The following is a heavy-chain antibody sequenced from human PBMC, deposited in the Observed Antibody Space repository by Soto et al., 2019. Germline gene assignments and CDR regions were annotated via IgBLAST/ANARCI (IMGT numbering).Heavy chain of an antibody. D-gene: IGHD6-6*01. CDR1: GGSIRSYY. V-gene: IGHV4-59*01. J-gene: IGHJ5*02. CDR3: ARGASPCGIAAPGGWFDP. Sequence: SETLSLSCTVSGGSIRSYYWSWCRLPLGKGLEWIGYTYYSGSTNYNPSLKRRVTISVDTSKNQVSLKLSSVTAADTAGYYCARGASPCGIAAPGGWFDPSGQTTLVSLSS. CDR2: TYYSGST.